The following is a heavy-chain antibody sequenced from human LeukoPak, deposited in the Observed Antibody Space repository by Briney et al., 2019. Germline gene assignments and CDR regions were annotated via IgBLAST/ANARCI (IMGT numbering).Heavy chain of an antibody. D-gene: IGHD2-15*01. CDR3: AKDRSIGYCSGGSCYSDDY. J-gene: IGHJ4*02. Sequence: GASLRLSCAASGITLSSYAMSWVRQAPGKGLEWVSAISGSGGSTYYADSVKGRFTISRDNSKNTLYLQMNSLRAEDTAVYYCAKDRSIGYCSGGSCYSDDYWGQETLVTVSS. V-gene: IGHV3-23*01. CDR2: ISGSGGST. CDR1: GITLSSYA.